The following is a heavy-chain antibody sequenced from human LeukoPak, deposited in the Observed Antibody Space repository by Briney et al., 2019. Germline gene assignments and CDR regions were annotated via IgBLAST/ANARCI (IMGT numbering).Heavy chain of an antibody. D-gene: IGHD5-24*01. V-gene: IGHV3-48*03. Sequence: GSLRLSCAASGFTFSSYEMNWVRQALGKGLEWVSYISSSGSTIYYADSVKGRFTISRDNAKNSLYLQMNSLRAEDTAVYYCARARDGYLDYWGQGTLVTVSS. J-gene: IGHJ4*02. CDR2: ISSSGSTI. CDR3: ARARDGYLDY. CDR1: GFTFSSYE.